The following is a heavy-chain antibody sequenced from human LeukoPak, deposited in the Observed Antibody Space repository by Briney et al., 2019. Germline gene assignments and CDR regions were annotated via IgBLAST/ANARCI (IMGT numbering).Heavy chain of an antibody. CDR1: GGSFSGYY. J-gene: IGHJ4*02. Sequence: SETLSLTCAVYGGSFSGYYWSWIRQPPGKGLEWIGEINHSGSTNYNPPLKSRVTISVDTSKNQFSLTLSSVPAADTAVYYCARRGPLTGYFKYWGQGTLVTVSS. D-gene: IGHD3-9*01. CDR3: ARRGPLTGYFKY. V-gene: IGHV4-34*01. CDR2: INHSGST.